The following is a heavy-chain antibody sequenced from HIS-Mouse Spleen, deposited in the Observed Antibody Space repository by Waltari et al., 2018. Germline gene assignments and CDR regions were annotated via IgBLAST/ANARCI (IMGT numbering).Heavy chain of an antibody. CDR2: IYYSGST. CDR1: GGSISSSSYY. V-gene: IGHV4-39*07. CDR3: ARDGGDYYGSGSYYYYYFDY. D-gene: IGHD3-10*01. Sequence: QLQLQESGPGLVKPSETLSLTCTVSGGSISSSSYYWGWIRQPPGKGLEWIGSIYYSGSTSYHPALKSRVTISVDTSKNQFSLKLSSVTAADTAVYYCARDGGDYYGSGSYYYYYFDYWGQGTLVTVSS. J-gene: IGHJ4*02.